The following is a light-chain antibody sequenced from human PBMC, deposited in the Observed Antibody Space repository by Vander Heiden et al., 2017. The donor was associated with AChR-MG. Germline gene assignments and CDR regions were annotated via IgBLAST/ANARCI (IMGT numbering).Light chain of an antibody. V-gene: IGKV3-20*01. Sequence: ENVLTQSPGTLSLSPGQRATLQCRASEIVSNNNLAWYQQRPGQPPRLLIYYASSRATGIPDRFSGSGSGADFTLTISSLEPEDFAIYYCQQYNTSPRTFGQGTKVEIK. J-gene: IGKJ1*01. CDR1: EIVSNNN. CDR3: QQYNTSPRT. CDR2: YAS.